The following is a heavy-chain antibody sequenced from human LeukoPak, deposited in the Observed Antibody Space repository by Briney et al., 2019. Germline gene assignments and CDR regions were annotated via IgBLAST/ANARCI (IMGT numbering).Heavy chain of an antibody. CDR1: GGSISSGDYY. V-gene: IGHV4-30-2*01. J-gene: IGHJ4*02. Sequence: SETLSLTCTVSGGSISSGDYYWSWIRQPPGKGLEWIGYIYHTGGTYYNPSLQSRVTISVDRSKNQFSLNLSSVTAADTAVYYCARLVSGSSSSFDYWGQGTLVTVSS. CDR2: IYHTGGT. CDR3: ARLVSGSSSSFDY. D-gene: IGHD6-6*01.